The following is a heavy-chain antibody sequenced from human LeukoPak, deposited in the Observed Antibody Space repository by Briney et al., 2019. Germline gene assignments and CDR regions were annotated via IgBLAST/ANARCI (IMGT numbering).Heavy chain of an antibody. CDR2: ISYDGSNK. D-gene: IGHD6-19*01. J-gene: IGHJ4*02. CDR3: AKSLAWGAGYSSGFYDY. V-gene: IGHV3-30*18. CDR1: GFTFSSYG. Sequence: GRSLRLSCAASGFTFSSYGMHWVRQAPGKGLEWVAVISYDGSNKYYADSVKGRFTISRDNSKNTLYLQMNSPRAEDTAVYYCAKSLAWGAGYSSGFYDYWGQGTLVTVSS.